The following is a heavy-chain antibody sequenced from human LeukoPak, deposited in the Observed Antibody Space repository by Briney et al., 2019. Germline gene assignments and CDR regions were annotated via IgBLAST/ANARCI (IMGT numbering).Heavy chain of an antibody. D-gene: IGHD3-9*01. J-gene: IGHJ4*02. CDR3: AKDRSALRYFDWPDY. CDR2: IRYDRSKT. V-gene: IGHV3-30*02. Sequence: GGSLRLACAASGFTFSSYGMHWVRQAPGKGLEWVAFIRYDRSKTQYVDSVKGRFTISRDNSKNALYLQMNSLRAEDTAVYYCAKDRSALRYFDWPDYWGQGILVTVSS. CDR1: GFTFSSYG.